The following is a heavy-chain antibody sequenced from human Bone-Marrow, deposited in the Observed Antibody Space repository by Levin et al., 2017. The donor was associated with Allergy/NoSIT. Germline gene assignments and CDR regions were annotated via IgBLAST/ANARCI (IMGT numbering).Heavy chain of an antibody. CDR2: INHSGST. CDR3: ARGIAAAGYYYYYYGMDV. D-gene: IGHD6-13*01. CDR1: GGSFSSYY. J-gene: IGHJ6*02. V-gene: IGHV4-34*01. Sequence: TSGGSLRLSCAVYGGSFSSYYWSWIRQPPGKGLEWIGEINHSGSTNYNPSLKSRVTISVDTSKNQFSLKLSSVTAADTAVYYCARGIAAAGYYYYYYGMDVWGQGTTVTVSS.